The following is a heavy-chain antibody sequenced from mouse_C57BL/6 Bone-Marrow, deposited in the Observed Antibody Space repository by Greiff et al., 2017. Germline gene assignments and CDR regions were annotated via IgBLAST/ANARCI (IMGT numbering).Heavy chain of an antibody. D-gene: IGHD1-1*01. CDR2: IWRGGST. Sequence: QVQLKQSGPGLVQPSQSLSITCTVSGFSLTSYGVHWVRQSPGKGLEWLGVIWRGGSTDYNAAFMSRLSITKDNSKSQVFFKMNSLPADDTAIYYWAKEGYCGSLWYFDVWGTGTTVTVSS. J-gene: IGHJ1*03. V-gene: IGHV2-5*01. CDR1: GFSLTSYG. CDR3: AKEGYCGSLWYFDV.